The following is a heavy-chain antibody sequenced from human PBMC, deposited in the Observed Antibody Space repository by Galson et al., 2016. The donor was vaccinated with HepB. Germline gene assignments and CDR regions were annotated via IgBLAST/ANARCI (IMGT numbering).Heavy chain of an antibody. V-gene: IGHV3-23*01. CDR2: ITGSGGST. Sequence: SLRLSCAASGFTFSAYSITWVRQTPARGLEWVSGITGSGGSTYYADSVKGLFTISRDNAKNTVFLQMNSLRGEDAATYYCAKWGGYGDSWGQGTLVTVSS. CDR3: AKWGGYGDS. CDR1: GFTFSAYS. J-gene: IGHJ4*02. D-gene: IGHD5-12*01.